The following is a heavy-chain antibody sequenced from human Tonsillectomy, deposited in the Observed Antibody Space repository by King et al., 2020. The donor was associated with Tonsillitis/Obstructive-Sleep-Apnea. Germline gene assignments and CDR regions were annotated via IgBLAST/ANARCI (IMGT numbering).Heavy chain of an antibody. D-gene: IGHD2-15*01. CDR1: GFTFSSYV. CDR3: ARGGYCSGGGCYAVGNGDY. J-gene: IGHJ4*02. Sequence: VQLVESGGGVVQPGRSLRLSCAASGFTFSSYVMHWVRQAPGKGLEWVAVIWYDGSNKNYVDSVKGRFTISRDNSKNTLYLQMNSLRAADTAVYYCARGGYCSGGGCYAVGNGDYWGQGTLVTVSS. CDR2: IWYDGSNK. V-gene: IGHV3-33*01.